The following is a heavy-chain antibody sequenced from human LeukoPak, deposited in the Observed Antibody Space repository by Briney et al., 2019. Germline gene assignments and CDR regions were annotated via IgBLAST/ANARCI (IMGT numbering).Heavy chain of an antibody. Sequence: GGSLRLSCAASGFTFSSYAMSWVRQAPGKGLEWVSAISGSGGSTYYADSVKGRFTISRDNSKNTLYLQMNSLRAEDTAVYYCAKDGSDFWSGYRYYYYYGMDVWGQGTTVTVSS. CDR3: AKDGSDFWSGYRYYYYYGMDV. CDR1: GFTFSSYA. CDR2: ISGSGGST. D-gene: IGHD3-3*01. V-gene: IGHV3-23*01. J-gene: IGHJ6*02.